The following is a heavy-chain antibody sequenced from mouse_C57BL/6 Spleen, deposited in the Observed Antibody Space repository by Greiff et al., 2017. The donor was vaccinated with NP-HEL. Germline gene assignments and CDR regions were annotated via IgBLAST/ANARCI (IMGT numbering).Heavy chain of an antibody. Sequence: VQLQQPGAELVMPGASVKLSCKASGYTFTSYWMHWVKQRPGQGLEWIGEIDPSDSYTNYNQKFKGKSTLTVDKSSSTAYMQLSSLTSEDSAVYYCARSGVVATRDAMDYWGQGTSVTVSS. CDR1: GYTFTSYW. CDR3: ARSGVVATRDAMDY. V-gene: IGHV1-69*01. D-gene: IGHD1-1*01. CDR2: IDPSDSYT. J-gene: IGHJ4*01.